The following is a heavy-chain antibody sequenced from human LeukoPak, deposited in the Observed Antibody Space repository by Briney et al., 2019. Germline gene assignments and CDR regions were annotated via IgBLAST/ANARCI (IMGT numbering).Heavy chain of an antibody. V-gene: IGHV4-39*01. CDR1: GGSISRSNDY. Sequence: SETLSLTCTVSGGSISRSNDYWGWIRQSPGKGLEWIGSIYSNGNTYYNPSLKSRFIISVDTSTNQFSLKLTSVTAADTSVYYFARPPPPRSGSGSYRKNWFDPWGQGTLVTVSP. D-gene: IGHD3-10*01. J-gene: IGHJ5*02. CDR3: ARPPPPRSGSGSYRKNWFDP. CDR2: IYSNGNT.